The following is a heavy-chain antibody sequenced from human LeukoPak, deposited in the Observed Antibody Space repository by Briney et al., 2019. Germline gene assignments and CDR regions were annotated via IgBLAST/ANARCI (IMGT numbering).Heavy chain of an antibody. Sequence: SETLSLTCSVSGGSITSSFYWSWIRQPPGKGLEWIGYIYYSGSTNYNPSLKSRVTISVDTSKNQFSLKLNSVTAADTAVYYCAREEANYDFWSGYLEAYYYMDVWGKGTTVTVSS. J-gene: IGHJ6*03. CDR2: IYYSGST. CDR1: GGSITSSFY. CDR3: AREEANYDFWSGYLEAYYYMDV. V-gene: IGHV4-59*01. D-gene: IGHD3-3*01.